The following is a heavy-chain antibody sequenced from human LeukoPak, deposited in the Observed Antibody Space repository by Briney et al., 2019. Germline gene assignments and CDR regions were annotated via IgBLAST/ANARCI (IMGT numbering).Heavy chain of an antibody. D-gene: IGHD3-10*01. CDR3: ARGPLTYYYGSGSYRPPPIDY. CDR2: INPNSGGT. J-gene: IGHJ4*02. CDR1: GYAFTGYY. V-gene: IGHV1-2*02. Sequence: GASVKVSCKASGYAFTGYYMHWVRQAPGQGVEWMGWINPNSGGTNYAQKLQGRVTMTRDTSISTAYMEMSRLRSDDTAVYYCARGPLTYYYGSGSYRPPPIDYWGQGTLVTVSS.